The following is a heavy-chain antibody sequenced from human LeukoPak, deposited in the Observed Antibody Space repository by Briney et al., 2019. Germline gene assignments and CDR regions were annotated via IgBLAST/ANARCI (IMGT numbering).Heavy chain of an antibody. CDR2: ISSSSSYI. V-gene: IGHV3-21*01. D-gene: IGHD5-24*01. Sequence: GGSLRLSCAASGCTFSSYSMNWVRQAPGKGLEWVSSISSSSSYIYYADSVKGRFTISRDNAKNSLYLQMNSLRAEDTAVYYCARPYVEIAPLDGFDIWGQGTVVAVSS. J-gene: IGHJ3*02. CDR1: GCTFSSYS. CDR3: ARPYVEIAPLDGFDI.